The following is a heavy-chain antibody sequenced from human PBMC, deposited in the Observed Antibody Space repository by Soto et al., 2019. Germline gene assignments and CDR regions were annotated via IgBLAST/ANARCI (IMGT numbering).Heavy chain of an antibody. Sequence: QVQLVQSGAEVKKPGSSVKVSCKASGGTFSSYAISWVRQAPGQGLEWMGGIIPIFGTANYAQKFQGRVTITADESTSAADMELSSLRSEDTAVYYCAREWDGGDGYNNAFDIWGQGTMVTVSS. CDR3: AREWDGGDGYNNAFDI. J-gene: IGHJ3*02. CDR1: GGTFSSYA. V-gene: IGHV1-69*01. D-gene: IGHD2-21*01. CDR2: IIPIFGTA.